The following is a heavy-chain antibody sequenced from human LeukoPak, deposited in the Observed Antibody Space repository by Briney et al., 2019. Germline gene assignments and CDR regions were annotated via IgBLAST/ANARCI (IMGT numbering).Heavy chain of an antibody. CDR2: ITSSSRYI. V-gene: IGHV3-21*01. J-gene: IGHJ4*02. D-gene: IGHD4-17*01. Sequence: GGSLRLSCAASGFTFSSYSMNWVRQAPGKGLEWVSSITSSSRYIYYADSVKGRFTVSRDNAKNSLYLQMNSLSVEDTAVYYCAVDYGDYYFDYWGQGTLVTVS. CDR3: AVDYGDYYFDY. CDR1: GFTFSSYS.